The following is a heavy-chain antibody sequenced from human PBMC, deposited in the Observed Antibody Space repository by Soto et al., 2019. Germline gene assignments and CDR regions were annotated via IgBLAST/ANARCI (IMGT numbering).Heavy chain of an antibody. CDR2: IKSSGDNI. V-gene: IGHV3-48*01. CDR3: PRAGGPTDWRKPYFQD. Sequence: DVQLVESGGALVQPGESLRLSCVASGFAFGTQSMNWVRQAPGKGLEWVAYIKSSGDNIFYADSVKGRFTISRDNARNSLYLQMNSLGADDTAVYYCPRAGGPTDWRKPYFQDWGQGILVTVSS. D-gene: IGHD1-1*01. J-gene: IGHJ4*02. CDR1: GFAFGTQS.